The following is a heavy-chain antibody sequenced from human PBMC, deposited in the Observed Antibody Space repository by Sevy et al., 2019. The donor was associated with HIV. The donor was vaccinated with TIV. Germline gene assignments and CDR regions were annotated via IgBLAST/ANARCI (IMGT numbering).Heavy chain of an antibody. V-gene: IGHV3-23*01. Sequence: GGCLRLSCAASGFTFNTHAMNWVRQAPGKGLERVSGISATGGGTYYTDSVKGRFTVSRYNSQNTLYLQMNSLRADDTAIYYCAKAMNPALESLIEVIFRTLKGFDVWGQGTMVTVSS. CDR3: AKAMNPALESLIEVIFRTLKGFDV. D-gene: IGHD3-22*01. CDR1: GFTFNTHA. CDR2: ISATGGGT. J-gene: IGHJ3*01.